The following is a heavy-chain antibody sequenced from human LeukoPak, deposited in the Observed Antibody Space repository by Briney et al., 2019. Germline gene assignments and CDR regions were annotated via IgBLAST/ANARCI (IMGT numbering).Heavy chain of an antibody. V-gene: IGHV3-74*01. CDR2: INSDGSST. CDR3: AREGNCGGDCYFFYY. J-gene: IGHJ4*02. CDR1: GFTFSSYW. D-gene: IGHD2-21*02. Sequence: GGSLRLSCAASGFTFSSYWMHWVRQAPGKGLVWVSRINSDGSSTSYADSVKGRFTISRDNAKNTLYLQMNSLRAEDTAVYYCAREGNCGGDCYFFYYWGQGTLVTVSS.